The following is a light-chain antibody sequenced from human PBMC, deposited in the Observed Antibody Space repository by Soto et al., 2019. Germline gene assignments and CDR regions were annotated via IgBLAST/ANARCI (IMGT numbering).Light chain of an antibody. V-gene: IGLV1-44*01. Sequence: QSVLTQPPSASGTPGQRVTISCSGSNSNIGSNTVNWYQQFPGAAPKLLVYSSNLRPSGVPDRFSGSKSGTSASLAISGLQSEDESDYYCAAWDGSLNGVVFGGGTTLTVL. CDR2: SSN. CDR1: NSNIGSNT. J-gene: IGLJ3*02. CDR3: AAWDGSLNGVV.